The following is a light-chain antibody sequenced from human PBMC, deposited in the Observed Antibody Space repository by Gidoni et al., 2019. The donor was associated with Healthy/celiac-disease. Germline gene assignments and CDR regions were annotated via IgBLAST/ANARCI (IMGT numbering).Light chain of an antibody. Sequence: DIQMTQPPSSLSASVGDRATITCRASQSISSYLNWYQQKPVKAPKLLIYAASSLKSGVPSRFSGSGSGTDFTLTISSLQPEDFATYYCQQSYSTPPWTFGQGTKVEIK. CDR3: QQSYSTPPWT. CDR1: QSISSY. V-gene: IGKV1-39*01. CDR2: AAS. J-gene: IGKJ1*01.